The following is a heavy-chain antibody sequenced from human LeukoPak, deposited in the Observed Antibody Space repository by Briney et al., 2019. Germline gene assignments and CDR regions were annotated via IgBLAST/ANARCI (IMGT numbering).Heavy chain of an antibody. J-gene: IGHJ5*02. D-gene: IGHD3-10*01. Sequence: ASVKVSCKTSGYTFSDYYIHWVRQAPGQGLEWMGWISAYNGNTNYAQKLQGRVTMTTDTSTSTAYMELRSLRSDDTAVYYCARGYITMVRGVIITPHWFDPWGQGTLVTVSS. V-gene: IGHV1-18*01. CDR1: GYTFSDYY. CDR3: ARGYITMVRGVIITPHWFDP. CDR2: ISAYNGNT.